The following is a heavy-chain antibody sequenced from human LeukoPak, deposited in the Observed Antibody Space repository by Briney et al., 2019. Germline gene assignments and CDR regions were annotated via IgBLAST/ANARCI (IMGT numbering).Heavy chain of an antibody. J-gene: IGHJ4*01. Sequence: SETLSLTCTVAGGSISSYYWSWIRQPPGKGLDWIGYIYYSGSTNYNPSLKSRSTISVDTPKDQFSLQLSSLTASDTAVHYCARDSPTGGYSYGSFDSWGPGTPVTVSS. CDR2: IYYSGST. V-gene: IGHV4-59*01. CDR1: GGSISSYY. CDR3: ARDSPTGGYSYGSFDS. D-gene: IGHD5-18*01.